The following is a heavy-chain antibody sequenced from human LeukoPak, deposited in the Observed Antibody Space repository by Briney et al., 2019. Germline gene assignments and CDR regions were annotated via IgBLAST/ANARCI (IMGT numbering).Heavy chain of an antibody. V-gene: IGHV1-2*04. J-gene: IGHJ6*02. D-gene: IGHD5-18*01. CDR2: INPNSGGT. CDR3: ARGPVDTAMSHYYGMDV. CDR1: GYTFTGYY. Sequence: AASVKVSCKASGYTFTGYYMHWVRQAPGQGLEWMGWINPNSGGTNYAQKFQGWVTMTRDTSISTAYMELSRLRSDDTAVYYCARGPVDTAMSHYYGMDVWGQGTTVTVSS.